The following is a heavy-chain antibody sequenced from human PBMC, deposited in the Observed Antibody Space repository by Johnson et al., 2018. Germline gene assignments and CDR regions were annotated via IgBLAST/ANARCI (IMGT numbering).Heavy chain of an antibody. CDR2: ISSSSSTI. CDR1: GFTFSSYS. V-gene: IGHV3-48*02. CDR3: ARGVTGTTDRYYYYYGMDV. J-gene: IGHJ6*02. D-gene: IGHD1-20*01. Sequence: VQLVESGGGLVQPGGSLRLSCAASGFTFSSYSMNWVRQAPGKGLEWVSYISSSSSTIYYADSVKGRFTISRDNAKNSLYLQMNSLTDEDTAVYYCARGVTGTTDRYYYYYGMDVWGQGTTVTVSS.